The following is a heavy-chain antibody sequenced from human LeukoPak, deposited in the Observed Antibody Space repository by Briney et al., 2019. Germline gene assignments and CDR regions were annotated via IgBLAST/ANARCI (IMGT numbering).Heavy chain of an antibody. CDR1: GFTFSSYE. J-gene: IGHJ6*02. CDR2: ISSSGSAI. D-gene: IGHD2-15*01. CDR3: ARATCSGGSCYYYYGMDV. Sequence: PGGSLRLSCAASGFTFSSYEMNWVRQAPGKGLEWVSYISSSGSAIYYADSVKGRFTISRDNAKNSLYLQMNSLRAEDTAVYYCARATCSGGSCYYYYGMDVWGQGTTVTVSS. V-gene: IGHV3-48*03.